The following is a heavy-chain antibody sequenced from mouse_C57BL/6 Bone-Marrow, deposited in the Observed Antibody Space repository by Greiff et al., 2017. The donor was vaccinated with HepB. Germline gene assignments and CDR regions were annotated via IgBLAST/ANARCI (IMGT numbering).Heavy chain of an antibody. CDR1: GYTFTSYW. J-gene: IGHJ2*01. CDR2: INPSSGYT. D-gene: IGHD1-1*02. Sequence: VQLVESGAELAKPGASVKLSCKASGYTFTSYWMHWVKQRPGQGLEWIGYINPSSGYTKYNQKFKDKATLTAAKSSSTAYMQLSSLTYEDSAVYYCAGTVATFDYWGQGTTLTASS. V-gene: IGHV1-7*01. CDR3: AGTVATFDY.